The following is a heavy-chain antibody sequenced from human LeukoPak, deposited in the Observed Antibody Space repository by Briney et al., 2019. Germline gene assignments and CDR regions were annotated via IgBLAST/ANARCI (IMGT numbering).Heavy chain of an antibody. CDR2: IYYSGTT. D-gene: IGHD5-24*01. CDR1: GGSISSYY. CDR3: ARDQSDGYFDY. J-gene: IGHJ4*02. V-gene: IGHV4-59*01. Sequence: PETLSLTCTVHGGSISSYYGSWIRQPPGKGLEWIGYIYYSGTTNYNPSLKSRVTISVDTSKNQFSLKLGSVTAADTAVYYCARDQSDGYFDYWGQGTLVTVSS.